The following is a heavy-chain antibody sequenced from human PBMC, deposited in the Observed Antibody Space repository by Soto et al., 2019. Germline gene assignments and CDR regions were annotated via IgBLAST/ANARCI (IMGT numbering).Heavy chain of an antibody. D-gene: IGHD2-2*01. J-gene: IGHJ4*02. CDR1: GGSISSSSYY. V-gene: IGHV4-39*01. CDR3: ASWGYCSSTSCSGGGDYFDY. CDR2: IYYSGST. Sequence: LSLTCTVSGGSISSSSYYWGWIRQPPGKGLEWIGSIYYSGSTYYNPSLKSRVTISVDTSKNQFSLKLSSVTAADTAVYYCASWGYCSSTSCSGGGDYFDYWGQGTLVTVSS.